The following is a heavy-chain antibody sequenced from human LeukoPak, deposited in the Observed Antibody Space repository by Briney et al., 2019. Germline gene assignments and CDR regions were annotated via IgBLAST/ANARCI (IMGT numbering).Heavy chain of an antibody. D-gene: IGHD3-9*01. Sequence: PGGSLRLSRAASGVTISTNHMTWVRQAPGKGLEWGSVIYSEDSTYYADSVKGRFTISRDNAKKSLYLQMNSLRAEDTAVYYCARRTEHFDILTGYPTFDYWGQGTPVTVSS. CDR1: GVTISTNH. CDR3: ARRTEHFDILTGYPTFDY. CDR2: IYSEDST. J-gene: IGHJ4*02. V-gene: IGHV3-66*04.